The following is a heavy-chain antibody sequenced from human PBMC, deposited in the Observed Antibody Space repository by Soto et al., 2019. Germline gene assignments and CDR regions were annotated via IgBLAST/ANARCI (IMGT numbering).Heavy chain of an antibody. CDR1: GFTFSSYG. V-gene: IGHV3-33*01. J-gene: IGHJ6*04. CDR2: IWYDGSNK. Sequence: GGSLRLSCAASGFTFSSYGMHWVRQAPGKGLEWVAVIWYDGSNKYYADSVKGRFTISRDNSKNTLYLQMNSLRAEDTAVYYCARDGGRGWLPRPPLDVWGKGTTVTVSS. CDR3: ARDGGRGWLPRPPLDV. D-gene: IGHD6-19*01.